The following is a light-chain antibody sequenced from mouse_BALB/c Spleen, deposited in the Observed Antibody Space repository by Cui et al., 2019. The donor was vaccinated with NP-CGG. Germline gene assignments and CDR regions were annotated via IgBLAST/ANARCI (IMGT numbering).Light chain of an antibody. CDR1: TGAVTTSTI. V-gene: IGLV1*01. J-gene: IGLJ1*01. CDR2: GTK. Sequence: QGVVTQESAHTISPGETVTLTCRTCTGAVTTSTIANWVKEKPDHLFTGLIGGTKNRAPGVPPRFSGSLIGDKPAPTITGAQTGDEAIYFCALWYSNHWVFGGGTKLTVL. CDR3: ALWYSNHWV.